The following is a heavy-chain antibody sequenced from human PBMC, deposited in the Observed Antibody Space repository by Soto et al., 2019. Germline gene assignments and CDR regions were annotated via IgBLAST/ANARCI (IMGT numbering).Heavy chain of an antibody. CDR2: ISSSSSYI. J-gene: IGHJ3*02. Sequence: GSQGLPRGASGCTFSSYSMNWVRQAPGKGLEWVSSISSSSSYIYYADSVKGRFTISRDNAKNSLYLQMNSLRAEDTAVYYCATLVVVARHAFDIWGEGTMVT. CDR1: GCTFSSYS. D-gene: IGHD2-15*01. CDR3: ATLVVVARHAFDI. V-gene: IGHV3-21*01.